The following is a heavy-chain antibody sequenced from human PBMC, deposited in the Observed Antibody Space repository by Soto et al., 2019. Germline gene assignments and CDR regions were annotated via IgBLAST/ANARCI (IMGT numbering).Heavy chain of an antibody. D-gene: IGHD2-21*01. J-gene: IGHJ5*02. CDR3: AGQEMATFPWVDP. V-gene: IGHV1-69*02. CDR2: IIPILGIA. CDR1: GGTFSSYT. Sequence: QVQLVQSGAEVKKPGSSVKVSCKASGGTFSSYTISWVRQAPGQGLEWMGRIIPILGIANYAQKFQGRVTISADKSTSTAYMELRSLRSEDTAVDYCAGQEMATFPWVDPWGQGTLVTVSS.